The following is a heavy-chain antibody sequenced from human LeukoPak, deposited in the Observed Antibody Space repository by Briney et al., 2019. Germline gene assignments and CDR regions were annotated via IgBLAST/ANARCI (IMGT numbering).Heavy chain of an antibody. J-gene: IGHJ4*02. CDR2: ISYDGSNK. CDR3: ARVDVAAAGTGGFDY. CDR1: GFTFSSYA. V-gene: IGHV3-30-3*01. D-gene: IGHD6-13*01. Sequence: PGRSLRLSCAASGFTFSSYAMHWVRQAPGKGLEWVAVISYDGSNKYYADSVKGRFTISRDNSKNTLYLQMNSLRAEDTAVYYCARVDVAAAGTGGFDYWGQGTLVTVSS.